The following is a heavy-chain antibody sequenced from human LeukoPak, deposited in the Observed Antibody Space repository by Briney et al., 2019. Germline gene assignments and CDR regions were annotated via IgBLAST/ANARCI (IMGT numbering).Heavy chain of an antibody. CDR2: IRSKAYGGTT. D-gene: IGHD6-13*01. CDR1: GFTFGDYA. J-gene: IGHJ3*02. V-gene: IGHV3-49*04. Sequence: PGRSLRLSCTASGFTFGDYAMSWVRHAPGKGLEWVGFIRSKAYGGTTEYAASVKGRFTISRDDSKSIAYLQMNSLKTEDTAVYYCTSWCSGSSWPGPDAFDIWGQGTMLTVSS. CDR3: TSWCSGSSWPGPDAFDI.